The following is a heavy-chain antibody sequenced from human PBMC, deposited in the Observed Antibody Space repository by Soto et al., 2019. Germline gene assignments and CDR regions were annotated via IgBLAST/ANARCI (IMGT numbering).Heavy chain of an antibody. CDR2: IYYSGST. CDR3: ARSRGVATTFDY. Sequence: XXTLSLTCTVSGGSISSSSHYWGFIRQPPGKGLEWIGYIYYSGSTNYNPSLKSRVTISVDTSKNQFSLKLSSVTAADTAVYFCARSRGVATTFDYWGQGTLVTVSS. D-gene: IGHD5-12*01. J-gene: IGHJ4*02. CDR1: GGSISSSSHY. V-gene: IGHV4-61*05.